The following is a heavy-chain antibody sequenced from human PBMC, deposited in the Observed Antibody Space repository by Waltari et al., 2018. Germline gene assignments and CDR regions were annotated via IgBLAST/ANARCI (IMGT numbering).Heavy chain of an antibody. D-gene: IGHD5-12*01. J-gene: IGHJ3*01. CDR1: GGPFSSVG. V-gene: IGHV1-69*02. CDR2: ITPMPGIT. Sequence: QVQLVQSGPEVKQPGSSGKVSCKSSGGPFSSVGLHWLRQVPGHGLECMGKITPMPGITDYEQKFQGRLRITADRSTTTGYMELRSLGTEDTAIYYCARRVSTKGAFEVWGRGTLVTVSP. CDR3: ARRVSTKGAFEV.